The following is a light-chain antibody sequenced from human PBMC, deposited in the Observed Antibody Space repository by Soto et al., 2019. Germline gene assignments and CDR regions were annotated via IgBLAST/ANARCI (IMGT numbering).Light chain of an antibody. Sequence: QSVLTEPASVSGGPGQKGASSCTGSGSKSGAGYDVHWYQKLPGTAPKLLIYGNSNRPSGVPDRFSGSKSGTSASLAITGLQAEDEADYYCQSYDSSLSGFYVFGTGTKVTVL. J-gene: IGLJ1*01. CDR3: QSYDSSLSGFYV. CDR1: GSKSGAGYD. CDR2: GNS. V-gene: IGLV1-40*01.